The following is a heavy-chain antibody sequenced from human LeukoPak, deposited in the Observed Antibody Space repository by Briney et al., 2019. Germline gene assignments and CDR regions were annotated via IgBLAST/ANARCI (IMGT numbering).Heavy chain of an antibody. J-gene: IGHJ4*02. Sequence: PGGSLRLSCAASGFTFSSYEMNWVRQAPGKGLEWVSAISGSGGSTYYADSVKGRFTISRDNSKNTLYLQMNSLRAEDTAVYYCAKDIVVVPAAMVDWGQGTLVTVSS. D-gene: IGHD2-2*01. CDR3: AKDIVVVPAAMVD. CDR1: GFTFSSYE. CDR2: ISGSGGST. V-gene: IGHV3-23*01.